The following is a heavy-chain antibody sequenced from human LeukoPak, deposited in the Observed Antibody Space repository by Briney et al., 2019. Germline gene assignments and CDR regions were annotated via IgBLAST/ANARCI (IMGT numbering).Heavy chain of an antibody. Sequence: GGSLRLSCVASGFTFNNAWMSWVRQAPGQGLEWVGRIKSKARGGTADYAAPVKGRLTISRDDSKNTLYLQMNSLKTEDTAVYYCTTDYVWGTYRYFDYWGQGTLVTVSS. CDR1: GFTFNNAW. V-gene: IGHV3-15*01. CDR2: IKSKARGGTA. J-gene: IGHJ4*02. D-gene: IGHD3-16*02. CDR3: TTDYVWGTYRYFDY.